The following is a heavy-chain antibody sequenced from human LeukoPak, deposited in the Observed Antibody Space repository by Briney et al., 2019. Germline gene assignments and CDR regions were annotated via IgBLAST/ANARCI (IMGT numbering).Heavy chain of an antibody. Sequence: PSETLSLTCTVSGGSISSGSYYWSWIRQPAGKGLEWIGRIYTSGSTNYNPSLKSRVTISVDTSKNQFSLKLSSVTAADTAVYYCARLQWALGDYGGLYFDYWGQGTLVTVSS. CDR2: IYTSGST. J-gene: IGHJ4*02. CDR3: ARLQWALGDYGGLYFDY. V-gene: IGHV4-61*02. CDR1: GGSISSGSYY. D-gene: IGHD4-23*01.